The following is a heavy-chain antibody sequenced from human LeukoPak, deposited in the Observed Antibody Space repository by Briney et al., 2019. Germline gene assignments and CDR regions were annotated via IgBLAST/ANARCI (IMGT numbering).Heavy chain of an antibody. V-gene: IGHV4-34*01. Sequence: SETLSLTCAVYGGSFSGYYWSWIRQPPGKGLEWIGEINHSGSTNYNPSLKSRVTISVDTFKNQFSLKLSSVTAADTAVYYCARGAAVAALYWYFDLWGRGTLVTVSS. CDR3: ARGAAVAALYWYFDL. CDR1: GGSFSGYY. CDR2: INHSGST. D-gene: IGHD6-19*01. J-gene: IGHJ2*01.